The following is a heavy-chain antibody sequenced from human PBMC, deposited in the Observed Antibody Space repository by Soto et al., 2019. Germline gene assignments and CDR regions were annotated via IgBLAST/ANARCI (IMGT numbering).Heavy chain of an antibody. V-gene: IGHV4-59*01. CDR2: SYYTGAA. Sequence: SETLSLTCTVSVASITGYYWSWIRQSPGKGLEWIGCSYYTGAANYNPSLKSRVTISVDTSRNQFSLTLTSATAADTAVYYCARERTHRTGFDYWGQRTLVTVSS. J-gene: IGHJ4*02. CDR3: ARERTHRTGFDY. CDR1: VASITGYY. D-gene: IGHD7-27*01.